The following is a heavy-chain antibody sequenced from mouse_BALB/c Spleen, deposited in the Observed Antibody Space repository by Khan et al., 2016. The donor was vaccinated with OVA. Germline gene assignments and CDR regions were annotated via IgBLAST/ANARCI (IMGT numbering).Heavy chain of an antibody. V-gene: IGHV1S81*02. Sequence: QVQLQQSGAELVKPGASVKLSCKASGYTFSNFYVYWVKQRPGQGLEWIGGINPDNAGSHFNENFKTKATLTVDTSSTTAYMQLSSLTSEDSALYYCTRSGYATPFAYWGQGTLVTVSA. CDR1: GYTFSNFY. CDR2: INPDNAGS. D-gene: IGHD1-1*01. CDR3: TRSGYATPFAY. J-gene: IGHJ3*01.